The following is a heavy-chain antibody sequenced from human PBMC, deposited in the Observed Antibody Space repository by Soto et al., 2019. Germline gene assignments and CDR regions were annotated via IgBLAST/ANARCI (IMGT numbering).Heavy chain of an antibody. D-gene: IGHD1-1*01. CDR3: ARGSWDDVTGHYYMDV. CDR1: GDSVSSNSAA. CDR2: TYYRSKWYI. Sequence: SQTLPLTCDISGDSVSSNSAAWNWIRQTPSRGLEWLGRTYYRSKWYINYAVSVKSRITVNPDTSKNQFSLQLNSVTPEDTAVYYCARGSWDDVTGHYYMDVWGKGTTITVSS. J-gene: IGHJ6*03. V-gene: IGHV6-1*01.